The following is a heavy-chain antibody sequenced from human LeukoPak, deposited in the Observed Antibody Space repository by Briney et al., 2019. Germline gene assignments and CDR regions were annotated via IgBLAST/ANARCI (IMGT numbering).Heavy chain of an antibody. Sequence: GGSLRLSCAASGFTVSDNYLSWVRQAPGKGLQWVSFINSGGYTSYADSVKGRFTISRDNSKNTLYLQLNNLRADNTAVYYCARRPVNAYSFDSWGQGTLVTVSS. V-gene: IGHV3-53*01. D-gene: IGHD3-16*01. J-gene: IGHJ4*02. CDR1: GFTVSDNY. CDR2: INSGGYT. CDR3: ARRPVNAYSFDS.